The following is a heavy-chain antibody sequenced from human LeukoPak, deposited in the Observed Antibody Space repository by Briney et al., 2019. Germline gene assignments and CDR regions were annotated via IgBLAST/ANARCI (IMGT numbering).Heavy chain of an antibody. D-gene: IGHD2-15*01. CDR2: IYPGDSDT. CDR3: ARHWKYSSGGHWFDP. CDR1: GYSFTSYW. V-gene: IGHV5-51*01. Sequence: GESLKISCKGSGYSFTSYWIAWLRQMPGNGLEWMGIIYPGDSDTRYSPSFQGQVTISADKSISTAYLQWSSLKASDTAMYYRARHWKYSSGGHWFDPWGQGTLVTVSS. J-gene: IGHJ5*02.